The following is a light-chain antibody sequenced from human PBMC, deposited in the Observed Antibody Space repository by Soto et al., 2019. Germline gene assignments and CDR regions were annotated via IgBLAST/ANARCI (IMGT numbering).Light chain of an antibody. CDR2: EVT. CDR3: ASYRSANTLVV. CDR1: SRDIGNYNY. Sequence: QSVLTQPASVSGSPGQSITISCTGTSRDIGNYNYVSWYQHHPGKAPKLMIYEVTSRPSGVSDRFSGSKSGMTACLTISGLQPEDEAHYFCASYRSANTLVVFGTGTKVTVL. V-gene: IGLV2-14*01. J-gene: IGLJ1*01.